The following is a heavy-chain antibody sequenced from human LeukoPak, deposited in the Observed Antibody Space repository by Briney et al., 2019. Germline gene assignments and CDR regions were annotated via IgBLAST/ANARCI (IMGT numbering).Heavy chain of an antibody. V-gene: IGHV3-11*04. CDR1: GFTFSDYY. Sequence: GGSLRLSCAASGFTFSDYYMSWIRQAPGKGLEWVSYISSSGSTIYYADSVKGRFTISRDNAKNSLYLQMNSLRAEDTAVYYCARDSYCSGGSCYSMPLNWFDPWGQGTLVTVSS. J-gene: IGHJ5*02. CDR2: ISSSGSTI. D-gene: IGHD2-15*01. CDR3: ARDSYCSGGSCYSMPLNWFDP.